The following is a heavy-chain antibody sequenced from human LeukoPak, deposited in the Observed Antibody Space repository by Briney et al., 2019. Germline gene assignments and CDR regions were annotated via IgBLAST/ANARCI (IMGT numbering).Heavy chain of an antibody. CDR3: ARAYSSNWYDAFDL. CDR2: IKEDGSEK. CDR1: GFTFSDYW. D-gene: IGHD6-13*01. J-gene: IGHJ3*01. V-gene: IGHV3-7*01. Sequence: GGSLRLSCAASGFTFSDYWMSWVRQAPGKGLEWVANIKEDGSEKYYVDSVKGRFTISRDNAKNSLYLQMNRLRAEDTAIYYCARAYSSNWYDAFDLWGQGTMVTVSS.